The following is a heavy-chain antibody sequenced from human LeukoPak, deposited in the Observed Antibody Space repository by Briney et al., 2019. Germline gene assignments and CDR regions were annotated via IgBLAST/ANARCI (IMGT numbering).Heavy chain of an antibody. Sequence: GGSLRLSCAASGFTFRSSYMSWVRQAPGKGLEWVSLIYSGGSTYYSDSVTGRFTISRDNSKNTLYLQMNSLRAEDTAVYYCARVGDYGWFDPWGQGTLVTVSS. CDR2: IYSGGST. CDR3: ARVGDYGWFDP. V-gene: IGHV3-53*01. CDR1: GFTFRSSY. D-gene: IGHD4-17*01. J-gene: IGHJ5*02.